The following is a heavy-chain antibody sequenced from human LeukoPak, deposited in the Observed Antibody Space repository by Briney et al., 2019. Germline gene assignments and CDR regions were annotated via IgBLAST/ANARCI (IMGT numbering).Heavy chain of an antibody. CDR3: ARDGGGVRYFDWENAPNYFDY. CDR2: MWYDGSNK. CDR1: GFTFSSYG. V-gene: IGHV3-33*01. J-gene: IGHJ4*02. Sequence: GGSLRLSCAASGFTFSSYGMHWVRQAPGKGLEWVAVMWYDGSNKYYADSVKGRFTISRDNSKNTLYLQMNSLRAEDTAVYYCARDGGGVRYFDWENAPNYFDYWGQGTLVTVSS. D-gene: IGHD3-9*01.